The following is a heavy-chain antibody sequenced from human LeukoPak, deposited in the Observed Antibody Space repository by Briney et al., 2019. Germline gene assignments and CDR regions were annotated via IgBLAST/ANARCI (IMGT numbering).Heavy chain of an antibody. D-gene: IGHD3-16*01. CDR3: AKGGYDYALSASHLDY. CDR1: GFTFSSYA. CDR2: ISGSGGST. Sequence: GGSLRLSCAASGFTFSSYAMSWVRQAPGKGLEWVSTISGSGGSTYYADSVKGRFTISRDNSKNTLYLQMNSLRAEDTAVYYCAKGGYDYALSASHLDYWGQGTLVTVSS. V-gene: IGHV3-23*01. J-gene: IGHJ4*02.